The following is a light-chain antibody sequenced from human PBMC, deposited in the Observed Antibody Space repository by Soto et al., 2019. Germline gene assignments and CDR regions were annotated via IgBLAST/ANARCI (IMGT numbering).Light chain of an antibody. CDR3: QQCGSSLYT. CDR1: QSVSSY. J-gene: IGKJ2*01. V-gene: IGKV3-11*01. Sequence: EIVLTQSPATLSLSPGERATLSCRASQSVSSYLAWYQQKPGQAPRLLIYDASNRATGIPARFSGSGSGTDFTLTISSLEPEDFAVYYCQQCGSSLYTFGQGTKLEIK. CDR2: DAS.